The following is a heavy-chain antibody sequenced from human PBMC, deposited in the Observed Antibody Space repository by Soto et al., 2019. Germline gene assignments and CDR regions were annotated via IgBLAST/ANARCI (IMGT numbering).Heavy chain of an antibody. V-gene: IGHV3-30-3*01. CDR3: ARDYYRFNSGYGFSMDV. CDR2: ISYDGSNK. Sequence: QVPLVESGGGVVQPGRSLRLSCAASGFTFSSYAMHWVRQALGKGLEWVAVISYDGSNKFYADSVKGRFTISRDNSKNTLYLQMNSLRAEDTAVYYCARDYYRFNSGYGFSMDVWGQGTTVTVSS. CDR1: GFTFSSYA. J-gene: IGHJ6*02. D-gene: IGHD5-12*01.